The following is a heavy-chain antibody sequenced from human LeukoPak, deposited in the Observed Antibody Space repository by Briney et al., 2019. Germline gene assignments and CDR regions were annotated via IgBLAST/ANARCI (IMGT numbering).Heavy chain of an antibody. CDR3: ARDRVPAAPSDYYYYYGMDV. J-gene: IGHJ6*02. V-gene: IGHV4-4*07. D-gene: IGHD2-2*01. CDR2: IYTSGST. Sequence: PSETLSLTCAVYGGSFSGYYWSWIRQPPGKGLEWIGRIYTSGSTNYNPSLKSRVTMSVDTSKNQFSLKLSSVTAADTAVYYCARDRVPAAPSDYYYYYGMDVWGQGTTVTVSS. CDR1: GGSFSGYY.